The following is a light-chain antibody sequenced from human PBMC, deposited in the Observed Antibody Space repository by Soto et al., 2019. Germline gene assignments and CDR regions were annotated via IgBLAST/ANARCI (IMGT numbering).Light chain of an antibody. CDR3: QQYDAYPWT. V-gene: IGKV1-5*03. Sequence: DIPMTQSPSTLSASVGHRVTITCRASQRISSWLAWYQQRPGRAPKLLVYKASSLQSGVPSRFSGSGSGTEFTLTISSLQPDDFATYYCQQYDAYPWTFGHGTKVEIK. CDR1: QRISSW. J-gene: IGKJ1*01. CDR2: KAS.